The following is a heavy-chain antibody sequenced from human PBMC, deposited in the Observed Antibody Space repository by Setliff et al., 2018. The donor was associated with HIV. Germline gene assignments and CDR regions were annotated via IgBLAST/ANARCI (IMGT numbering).Heavy chain of an antibody. J-gene: IGHJ4*02. CDR3: ARGPNPYYYDSSGYHFDY. CDR1: GDSVSSRSYY. D-gene: IGHD3-22*01. V-gene: IGHV4-39*01. Sequence: SETLSLTCSVSGDSVSSRSYYWGWIRQSPGKGLEWIGSIYFNGITHDNPSLKSRVTTSVDTSKNQFSLKLSSVTAADTAIYYCARGPNPYYYDSSGYHFDYWGQGILVTVSS. CDR2: IYFNGIT.